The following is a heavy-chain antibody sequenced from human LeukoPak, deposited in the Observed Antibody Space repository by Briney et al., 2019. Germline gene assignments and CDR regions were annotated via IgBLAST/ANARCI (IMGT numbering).Heavy chain of an antibody. CDR3: ASGSRYGHDN. V-gene: IGHV3-48*03. Sequence: GGSLRLSCAASGFSFSSYEMHWVRQAPGKGLEWVSYISSSGSIIYYEDSVKGRFTISRDNAKSSLYLQMNSLRAEDTAFYYCASGSRYGHDNWGQGTLVTVSS. CDR2: ISSSGSII. D-gene: IGHD5-18*01. J-gene: IGHJ4*02. CDR1: GFSFSSYE.